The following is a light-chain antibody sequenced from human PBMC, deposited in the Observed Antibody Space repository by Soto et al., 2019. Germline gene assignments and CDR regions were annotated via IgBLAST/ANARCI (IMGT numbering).Light chain of an antibody. J-gene: IGKJ1*01. CDR1: QSITRS. V-gene: IGKV1-5*01. CDR2: DAS. CDR3: QQYNDYLT. Sequence: DIQMTQSPSTLSASVGDRLTITCRASQSITRSLAWYQQKPGKSPKLLIYDASSLESGVPSRFSGSGSGTEFTLTISSLQPDDFATYYCQQYNDYLTFGQGTRVEIK.